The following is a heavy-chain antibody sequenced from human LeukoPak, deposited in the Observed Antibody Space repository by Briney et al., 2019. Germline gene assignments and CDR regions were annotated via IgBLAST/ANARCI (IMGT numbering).Heavy chain of an antibody. CDR2: IYYTGST. J-gene: IGHJ4*02. Sequence: SETLSLTCTVSGGSISSSSYYWGWIRQPPGKGLEWIGSIYYTGSTYYNPSLKSRVTISVDTSKNQFSLKLSSVTAADTAVYYCARDERASGSFHFDYWGQGTLVTVSS. V-gene: IGHV4-39*07. CDR1: GGSISSSSYY. CDR3: ARDERASGSFHFDY. D-gene: IGHD1-26*01.